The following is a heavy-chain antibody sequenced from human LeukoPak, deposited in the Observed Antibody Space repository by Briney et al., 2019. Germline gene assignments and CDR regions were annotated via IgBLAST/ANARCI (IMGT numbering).Heavy chain of an antibody. D-gene: IGHD3-16*01. Sequence: GGSLRLSCAASGFTFSSYAMNWVRQAPGQGLEWVSVITASGHSTNYADSVKGRFYISRDNSKNTLYLQMNSLRAEDTAVYYCVHEDPGVLNYWGQGTLVTVSS. CDR2: ITASGHST. V-gene: IGHV3-23*01. J-gene: IGHJ4*02. CDR3: VHEDPGVLNY. CDR1: GFTFSSYA.